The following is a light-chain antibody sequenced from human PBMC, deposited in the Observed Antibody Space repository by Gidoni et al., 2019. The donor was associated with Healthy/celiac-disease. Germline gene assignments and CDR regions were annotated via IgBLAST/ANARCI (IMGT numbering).Light chain of an antibody. CDR2: AAS. Sequence: DIQMTQSPSSLSASVGDRVTITCRASQSISSYLNWYQQKPGKAPKLLIYAASSLQSGVPSRFSGSGSGTDFTLTISSLQPEDFATYYCQQSYSTPWTFXRXTKVEIK. V-gene: IGKV1-39*01. CDR1: QSISSY. J-gene: IGKJ1*01. CDR3: QQSYSTPWT.